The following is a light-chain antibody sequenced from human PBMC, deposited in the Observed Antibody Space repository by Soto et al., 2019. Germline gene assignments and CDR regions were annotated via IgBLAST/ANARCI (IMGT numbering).Light chain of an antibody. V-gene: IGLV1-36*01. CDR1: SSNIGNNA. CDR3: AAWDDSRNGPV. Sequence: QAVVTQPPSVSEAPRQRVTISCSGSSSNIGNNAVNWYQQLPGKAPKLLIYYDDLLPSGVSDRFSGSKSGTSASLAISGLQSEDEADYYCAAWDDSRNGPVFGGGTKVTVL. CDR2: YDD. J-gene: IGLJ3*02.